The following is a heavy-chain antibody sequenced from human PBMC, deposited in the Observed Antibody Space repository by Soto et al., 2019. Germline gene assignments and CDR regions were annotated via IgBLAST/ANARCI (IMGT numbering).Heavy chain of an antibody. CDR3: ARKADTDMFEYFQH. Sequence: SETLSLTCAVYGGSFSGYYWSWIRQPPGKGLEWIGEINHSGSTNYNPSLKSRVTISVDTSKNQFSLKLSSVTAADTAVYYCARKADTDMFEYFQHWGQGTLVTVSS. CDR2: INHSGST. CDR1: GGSFSGYY. J-gene: IGHJ1*01. D-gene: IGHD5-18*01. V-gene: IGHV4-34*01.